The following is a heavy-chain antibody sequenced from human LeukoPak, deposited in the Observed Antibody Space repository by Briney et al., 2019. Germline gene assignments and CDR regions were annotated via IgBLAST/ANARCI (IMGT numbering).Heavy chain of an antibody. Sequence: PSETLSLTCTVSGGSISSYYWSWIRQPPGKGQEWVSAISGSGGSTYYADSVKGRFTISRDNSKNTLYLQMNSLRAEDTAVYYCAKSPFSGYSGYDYYYYMDVWGKGTTVTVSS. D-gene: IGHD5-12*01. CDR2: ISGSGGST. CDR3: AKSPFSGYSGYDYYYYMDV. V-gene: IGHV3-23*01. J-gene: IGHJ6*03. CDR1: GGSISSYY.